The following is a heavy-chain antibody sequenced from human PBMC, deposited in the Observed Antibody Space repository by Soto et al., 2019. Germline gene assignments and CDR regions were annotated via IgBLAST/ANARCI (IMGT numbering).Heavy chain of an antibody. CDR2: IYPGDSDT. V-gene: IGHV5-51*01. CDR3: AIQGKYSSSSRYY. CDR1: GYSFANYW. J-gene: IGHJ4*02. Sequence: GESLKISCKGSGYSFANYWIGWVRQMPGKGLEWMGIIYPGDSDTRYSPSFQGQVTISVDKSTSTAYLQWSSLKASDTAMYYCAIQGKYSSSSRYYWGQGTLVTVSS. D-gene: IGHD6-6*01.